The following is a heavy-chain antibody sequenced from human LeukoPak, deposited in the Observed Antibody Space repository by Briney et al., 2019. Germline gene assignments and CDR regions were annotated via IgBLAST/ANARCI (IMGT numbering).Heavy chain of an antibody. D-gene: IGHD3-3*01. Sequence: ASVKVSCKASGYTFTSYAMHWVRQAPGQRLEWMGWINAGNGNTKYSQKFQGRVTITRDTSASTAYMELSSLRSEDTAVYYCARGSPKYYFWSGQYYFDYWGQGTLVTVSS. CDR2: INAGNGNT. J-gene: IGHJ4*02. CDR3: ARGSPKYYFWSGQYYFDY. V-gene: IGHV1-3*01. CDR1: GYTFTSYA.